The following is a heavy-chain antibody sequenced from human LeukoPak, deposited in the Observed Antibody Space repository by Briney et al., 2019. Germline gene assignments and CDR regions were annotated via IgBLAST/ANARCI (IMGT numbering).Heavy chain of an antibody. J-gene: IGHJ4*02. CDR1: GDSISSRDYH. CDR3: ASGIQTQGNNF. V-gene: IGHV4-61*02. CDR2: IYDSGSA. Sequence: PSQTLALTCTVSGDSISSRDYHWNWIRQPAGKGLEWIGRIYDSGSAKYNPSLESRVTISVDTSKNQFSLKLTSLTAADTAVYYCASGIQTQGNNFWGQGTLVTVSS. D-gene: IGHD4-23*01.